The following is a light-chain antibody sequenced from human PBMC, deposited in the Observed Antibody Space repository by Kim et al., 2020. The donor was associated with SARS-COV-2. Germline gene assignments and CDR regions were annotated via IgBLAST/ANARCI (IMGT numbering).Light chain of an antibody. CDR3: QQSYSTPPYT. Sequence: ASVVDRLTITYRASQSISSYLNWYQQKPGKAPQLLIYAASSLQSGLPSRFSGSGSGTDFTLPISSLQPEDFATYYCQQSYSTPPYTFGQGTKLEI. J-gene: IGKJ2*01. CDR1: QSISSY. CDR2: AAS. V-gene: IGKV1-39*01.